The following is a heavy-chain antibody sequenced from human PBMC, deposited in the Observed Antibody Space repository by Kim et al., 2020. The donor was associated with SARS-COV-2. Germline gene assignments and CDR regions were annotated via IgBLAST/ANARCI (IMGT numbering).Heavy chain of an antibody. Sequence: SETLSLTCALYGGSFSGYYWSFIRQPPGQGLEWIGEIHHSRSTNYNPSLKSRVTMSVDSPKNQFSLKLSSVTAADTAVYYCARGRGGAGTCDLLHYF. CDR3: ARGRGGAGTCDLLHYF. V-gene: IGHV4-34*01. J-gene: IGHJ4*01. CDR2: IHHSRST. CDR1: GGSFSGYY. D-gene: IGHD3-10*01.